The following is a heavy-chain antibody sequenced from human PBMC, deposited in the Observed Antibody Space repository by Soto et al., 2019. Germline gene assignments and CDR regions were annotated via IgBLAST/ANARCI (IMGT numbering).Heavy chain of an antibody. Sequence: EVHLVESGGGLVQPGGSLTLSCAASGFTFSTYSMNWVRQAPGKGLEWVSFISSGCGSIHYANSVRGRFTISRDNAKNSLYLQMNGLRDEDTDVYYCARGYCSGGSCYDYWGPGTVVTVSS. CDR3: ARGYCSGGSCYDY. CDR2: ISSGCGSI. J-gene: IGHJ4*02. D-gene: IGHD2-15*01. V-gene: IGHV3-48*02. CDR1: GFTFSTYS.